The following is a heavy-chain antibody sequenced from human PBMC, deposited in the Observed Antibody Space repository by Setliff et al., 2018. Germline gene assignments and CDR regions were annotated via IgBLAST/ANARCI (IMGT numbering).Heavy chain of an antibody. Sequence: ASVKVSCKASGYTFTNYAINWVRQAPGQGLEWVGWISAYSGNTYYAQKFQGRVTMTTDTSTATAYLELRSLRSDATAVYYCARVVRYCTTTSCQRTSGVQYWGQGTLVTAAS. CDR2: ISAYSGNT. V-gene: IGHV1-18*01. J-gene: IGHJ4*02. CDR1: GYTFTNYA. CDR3: ARVVRYCTTTSCQRTSGVQY. D-gene: IGHD2-2*01.